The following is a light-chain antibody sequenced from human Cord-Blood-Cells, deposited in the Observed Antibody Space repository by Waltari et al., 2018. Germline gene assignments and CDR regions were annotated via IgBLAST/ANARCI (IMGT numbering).Light chain of an antibody. J-gene: IGLJ1*01. CDR3: CSDAGSYTSYP. CDR2: DVI. V-gene: IGLV2-11*01. Sequence: SAVYHPRSVSWPSRHPGPISRNGTRSNAGGYDTVFGYQQHPGKAPKLMIYDVIKRPSAVPDRFSGSKSGNTASLNISGIQGEDEADYYGCSDAGSYTSYPFGTGTKITVL. CDR1: RSNAGGYDT.